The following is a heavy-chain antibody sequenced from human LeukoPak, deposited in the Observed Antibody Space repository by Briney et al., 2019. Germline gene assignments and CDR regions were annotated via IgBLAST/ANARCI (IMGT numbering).Heavy chain of an antibody. CDR2: IYSGGST. Sequence: GGSLRLSCATSGFTFSGYSMNWVRQAPGKGLEWVSVIYSGGSTYYADSVKGRFTISRDNSKNTLYLQMNSLRAEDTAVYYCARDVGNWGQGTLVTVSS. CDR1: GFTFSGYS. J-gene: IGHJ4*02. CDR3: ARDVGN. V-gene: IGHV3-53*01.